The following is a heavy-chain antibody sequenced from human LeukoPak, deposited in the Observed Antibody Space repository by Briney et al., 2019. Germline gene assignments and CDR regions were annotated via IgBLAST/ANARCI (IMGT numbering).Heavy chain of an antibody. J-gene: IGHJ4*02. CDR3: ARVGSSGSFDY. V-gene: IGHV3-48*03. CDR1: GFTFSSYE. CDR2: ISGSGSAM. D-gene: IGHD6-19*01. Sequence: GGSLRLSCAASGFTFSSYEMGWVRQAPGKGLEWVSYISGSGSAMYYADSVKGRFTLSRDNAKNSLYLQMNSLRADDTAVYYCARVGSSGSFDYWGQGTLVTVSS.